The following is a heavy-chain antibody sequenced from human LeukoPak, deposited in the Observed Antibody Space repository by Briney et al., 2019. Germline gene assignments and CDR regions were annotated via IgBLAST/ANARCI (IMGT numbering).Heavy chain of an antibody. CDR2: IYYSGST. D-gene: IGHD3-22*01. Sequence: SETLSLTCTVSGGSISSYYWSWIRQPPGKGLEWTGYIYYSGSTNYNPSLKSRVTISVDTSKNQFSLKLSSVTAADTAVYYCASLRYYYDSSGLSVFDYWGRGPLATVSS. J-gene: IGHJ4*02. CDR3: ASLRYYYDSSGLSVFDY. V-gene: IGHV4-59*08. CDR1: GGSISSYY.